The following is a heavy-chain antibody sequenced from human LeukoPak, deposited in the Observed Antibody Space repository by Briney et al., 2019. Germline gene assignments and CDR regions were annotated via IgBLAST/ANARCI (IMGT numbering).Heavy chain of an antibody. V-gene: IGHV4-39*01. CDR3: ARQTGSGLFILP. D-gene: IGHD3/OR15-3a*01. J-gene: IGHJ4*02. Sequence: SETLSLTCTVSCVSISSSNSYWGWIRQPPGKGLEWIGSIYYSGNTYYNASLKSQVSISIDTSKHQFSLRLTSVTAADTAVYYCARQTGSGLFILPGGQGTLVTVSS. CDR1: CVSISSSNSY. CDR2: IYYSGNT.